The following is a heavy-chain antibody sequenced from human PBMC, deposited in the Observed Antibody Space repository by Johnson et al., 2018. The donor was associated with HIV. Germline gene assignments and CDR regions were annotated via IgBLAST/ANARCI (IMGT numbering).Heavy chain of an antibody. Sequence: VQLVESGGGLVQPGRSLRLSCAASGFTFDDYGMHWVRQAPGKGLEWVSGISWNSGSIGDADSVKGRFTISRDNAKNSLYLQINSLRAEDTALYYCAKTQGGPKGSSDAFDIWGQGTMVTVSS. CDR1: GFTFDDYG. CDR2: ISWNSGSI. CDR3: AKTQGGPKGSSDAFDI. D-gene: IGHD6-25*01. J-gene: IGHJ3*02. V-gene: IGHV3-9*01.